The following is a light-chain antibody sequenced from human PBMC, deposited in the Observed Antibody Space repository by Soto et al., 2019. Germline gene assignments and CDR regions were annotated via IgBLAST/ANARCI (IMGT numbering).Light chain of an antibody. J-gene: IGKJ2*02. CDR1: QGISSY. V-gene: IGKV1-8*01. CDR2: DAS. Sequence: AIRMTQSPSSLSASTGDRVTITCRASQGISSYLAWYQQKPGKAPKLLIYDASTLQSGVPSRFSGSGSGTDVTLPIICLQSADFSADYCQQYYSYPSTFGQGTKLEIK. CDR3: QQYYSYPST.